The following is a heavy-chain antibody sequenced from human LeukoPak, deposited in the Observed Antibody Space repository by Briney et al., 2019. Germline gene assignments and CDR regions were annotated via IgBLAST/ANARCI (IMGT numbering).Heavy chain of an antibody. CDR2: ISGSDGST. D-gene: IGHD2/OR15-2a*01. Sequence: SWVRQAPGKGLEWVSGISGSDGSTNYADSVKGRFTISRENSKNTLYLQMNSLRAEDTAVYYCAKDSAKKYDDYWGQGTLVTVPS. J-gene: IGHJ4*02. CDR3: AKDSAKKYDDY. V-gene: IGHV3-23*01.